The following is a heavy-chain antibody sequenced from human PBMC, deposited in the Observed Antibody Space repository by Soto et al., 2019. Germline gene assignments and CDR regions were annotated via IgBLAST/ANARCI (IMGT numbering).Heavy chain of an antibody. CDR1: GGSFSDYY. CDR3: ARGLYDYVWGSYRLNAFDI. D-gene: IGHD3-16*02. V-gene: IGHV4-34*01. CDR2: INHSGSY. J-gene: IGHJ3*02. Sequence: QVQLQQWGAGLLKPSETLSLTCAVYGGSFSDYYWNWIRQPPGKGLEWIGEINHSGSYNYNPSLKSRVTISVDTSKNQFSLKLSSVTAADTAVYYCARGLYDYVWGSYRLNAFDIWGQGTMVTVSS.